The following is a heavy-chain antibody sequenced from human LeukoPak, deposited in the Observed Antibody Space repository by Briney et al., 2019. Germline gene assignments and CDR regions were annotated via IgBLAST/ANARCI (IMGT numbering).Heavy chain of an antibody. V-gene: IGHV3-30-3*01. CDR2: ISYDGSNK. CDR1: GFTFSSYA. Sequence: GGSLRLSCAASGFTFSSYAMSWVRQAPGKGLEWVTVISYDGSNKYYADSVKGRFTISRDNSKNTLYLQMNSLRAEDTAVYYCARGGIAVAGTGTGIDYWGQGTLVTVSS. CDR3: ARGGIAVAGTGTGIDY. D-gene: IGHD6-19*01. J-gene: IGHJ4*02.